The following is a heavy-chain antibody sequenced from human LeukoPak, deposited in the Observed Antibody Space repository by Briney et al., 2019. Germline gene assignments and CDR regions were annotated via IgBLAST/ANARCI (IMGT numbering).Heavy chain of an antibody. CDR3: ARRFTISQIDY. CDR1: GGSFSGYY. J-gene: IGHJ4*02. D-gene: IGHD3-3*01. Sequence: SETLSLTCAVYGGSFSGYYWSWIRQPPGKGLEWIGEINHSGSTNYNPSLKSRVTISVDTSKNQFSLKLSSVTAADTAVYYCARRFTISQIDYWGQGTRVTVSS. V-gene: IGHV4-34*01. CDR2: INHSGST.